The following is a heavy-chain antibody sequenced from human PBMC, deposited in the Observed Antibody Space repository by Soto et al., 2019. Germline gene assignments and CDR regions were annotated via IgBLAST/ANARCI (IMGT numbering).Heavy chain of an antibody. D-gene: IGHD3-10*01. J-gene: IGHJ4*02. Sequence: GSLRLSCSASGFTFSDYAMSWIRQPPGKGLQWIGYIFYRGGTAYNPSLKSRVTISLDMSKKQFSLKLSSVTAADTATYYCARFRIVQEVIAYLGQG. V-gene: IGHV4-59*01. CDR3: ARFRIVQEVIAY. CDR2: IFYRGGT. CDR1: GFTFSDYA.